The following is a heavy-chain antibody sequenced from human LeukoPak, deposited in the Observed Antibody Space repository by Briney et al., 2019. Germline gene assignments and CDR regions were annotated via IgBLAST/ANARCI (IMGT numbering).Heavy chain of an antibody. D-gene: IGHD1-26*01. J-gene: IGHJ4*02. CDR1: KFIFEDFA. CDR2: VSWNRDYI. V-gene: IGHV3-9*01. Sequence: GGSLRLSCIVSKFIFEDFALHWVRQVPGRGLEWVAGVSWNRDYINYGDSVKGRFTATRDDAKKSLYFQMDSLRVEDTAVYYCAATSGRNDSYFEYWGQGTLVTVST. CDR3: AATSGRNDSYFEY.